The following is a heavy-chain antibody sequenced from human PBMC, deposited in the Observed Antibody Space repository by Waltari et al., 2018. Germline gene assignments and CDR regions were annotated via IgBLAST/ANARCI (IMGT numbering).Heavy chain of an antibody. V-gene: IGHV3-33*01. J-gene: IGHJ4*02. Sequence: QVQLVESGGGVVQPGRSLRLSCAASGFTFSRFGMHWVRKAPGKGLEWGAVIWHDGSNEYYVDSVKGRFTSSRDNSKNTLYLQMNSLRAEDSAVYYCASQSTTLFDYWGQGTLVTVSS. CDR1: GFTFSRFG. CDR2: IWHDGSNE. D-gene: IGHD2-15*01. CDR3: ASQSTTLFDY.